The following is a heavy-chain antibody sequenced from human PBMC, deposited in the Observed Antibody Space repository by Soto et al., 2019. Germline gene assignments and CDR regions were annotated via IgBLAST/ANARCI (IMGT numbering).Heavy chain of an antibody. Sequence: SETLSLPCSVSGGSVSDKTYYWSWIRQPPGKRLEWIGYVYYSGTTNYNSSLKSRVTISVDLSKNRFSLRLSSVTTADTALYYCARTTAVPNTLRSRYFFDYWGQGTLVTVSS. CDR2: VYYSGTT. J-gene: IGHJ4*02. CDR3: ARTTAVPNTLRSRYFFDY. V-gene: IGHV4-61*01. CDR1: GGSVSDKTYY. D-gene: IGHD4-17*01.